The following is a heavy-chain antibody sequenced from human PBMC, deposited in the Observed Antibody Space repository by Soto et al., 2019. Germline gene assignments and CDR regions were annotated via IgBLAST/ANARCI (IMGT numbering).Heavy chain of an antibody. J-gene: IGHJ2*01. Sequence: QVQLQESGPGLVKPSQTLSLTCTVSGGSISSGGYYWSWIRQHPGKGLEWIGYIYYSGSTYYNPSLKSRVTISVDTSKNQFALKLSSVTAADTAVYYCARCYGDYPWYFDLWGRGTLVTVSS. V-gene: IGHV4-31*03. CDR1: GGSISSGGYY. D-gene: IGHD4-17*01. CDR2: IYYSGST. CDR3: ARCYGDYPWYFDL.